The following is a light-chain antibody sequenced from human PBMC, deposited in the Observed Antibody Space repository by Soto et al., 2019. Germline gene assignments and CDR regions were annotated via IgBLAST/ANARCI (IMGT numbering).Light chain of an antibody. V-gene: IGKV3-11*01. CDR3: QQRSNWPPIT. J-gene: IGKJ5*01. Sequence: EVVLTQSPGTLSLSPGERATLSCRASQTVRNNYLVWYQQRPGQAPRLLIYDASHRAAGIPARFSGSGFGTDFTLTISSLEPEDAAVYYCQQRSNWPPITFGQGTRLEI. CDR2: DAS. CDR1: QTVRNNY.